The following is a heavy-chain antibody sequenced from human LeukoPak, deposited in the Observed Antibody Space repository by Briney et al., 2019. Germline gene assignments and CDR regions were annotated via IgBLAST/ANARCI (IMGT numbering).Heavy chain of an antibody. J-gene: IGHJ2*01. D-gene: IGHD1-20*01. Sequence: GESLKISCKGSGYSFTSYWIGWVRQMPGKGLEWMAIIYPGDSDTRYSPSFQGQVTISADKSISTAYLQWSSLKASDTAMYYCARLGVTGAYRYWYFDLWGRGTLVTVSS. V-gene: IGHV5-51*01. CDR2: IYPGDSDT. CDR3: ARLGVTGAYRYWYFDL. CDR1: GYSFTSYW.